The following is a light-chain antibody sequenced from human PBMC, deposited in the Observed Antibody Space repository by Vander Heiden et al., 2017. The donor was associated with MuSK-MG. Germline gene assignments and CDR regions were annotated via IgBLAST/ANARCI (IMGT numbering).Light chain of an antibody. Sequence: DIQMTQSPSSLSASVEDRVTITCRASQSVSSYLNWYQQKPGKAPKLLIYAASSLQSGVPSRFSGSGSGTDFTLTISSRQPEDFATYYCQQSDSTPMNTFGQGTKLEIK. CDR2: AAS. CDR3: QQSDSTPMNT. CDR1: QSVSSY. V-gene: IGKV1-39*01. J-gene: IGKJ2*01.